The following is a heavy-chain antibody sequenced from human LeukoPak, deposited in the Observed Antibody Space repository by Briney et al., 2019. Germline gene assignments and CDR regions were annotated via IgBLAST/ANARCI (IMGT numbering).Heavy chain of an antibody. CDR1: GFTVSSNY. D-gene: IGHD2-15*01. V-gene: IGHV3-53*01. CDR2: IYSGSST. CDR3: ARAEGVAPPNYYYYGMDV. Sequence: PGGSLRLSCAASGFTVSSNYMSWVRQAPGKGLEWVSVIYSGSSTYYADSVKGRFTISRDNSKNTLYLQMNSLRAEDTAVYYCARAEGVAPPNYYYYGMDVWGQGTTVTVSS. J-gene: IGHJ6*02.